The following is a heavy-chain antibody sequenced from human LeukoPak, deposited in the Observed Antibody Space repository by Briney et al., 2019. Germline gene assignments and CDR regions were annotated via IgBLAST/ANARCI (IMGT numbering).Heavy chain of an antibody. CDR2: MNTNSGNT. CDR3: ARGPSGSFDY. CDR1: GYTFTSYG. J-gene: IGHJ4*02. V-gene: IGHV1-8*01. Sequence: ASVKVSCKASGYTFTSYGINWVRQAPGQGLEWMGWMNTNSGNTGYAQKFQGRVTMTRNTSISTAYMELSSLRSEDTAVYYCARGPSGSFDYWGQGTLVTVSS. D-gene: IGHD5-12*01.